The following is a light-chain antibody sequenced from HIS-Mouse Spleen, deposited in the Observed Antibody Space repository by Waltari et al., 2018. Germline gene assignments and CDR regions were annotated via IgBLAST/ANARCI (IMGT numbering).Light chain of an antibody. CDR3: QSYDSSNWV. Sequence: NFMLTQPHSVSESPGKTVTISCTGSSGSIASNYVQWYQQRPGSAPTTVSYEDNQRPSGVPDRFSCSLDSSSNAASLTISGLKTEDEADYYCQSYDSSNWVFGGGTKLTVL. V-gene: IGLV6-57*02. J-gene: IGLJ3*02. CDR2: EDN. CDR1: SGSIASNY.